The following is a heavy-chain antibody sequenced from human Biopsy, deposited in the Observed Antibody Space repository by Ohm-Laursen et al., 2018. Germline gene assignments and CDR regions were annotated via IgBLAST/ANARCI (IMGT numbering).Heavy chain of an antibody. D-gene: IGHD3-16*01. J-gene: IGHJ3*01. CDR2: ISPNSGGT. V-gene: IGHV1-2*02. CDR3: ARDIMNRIAGLVARSDVFDV. CDR1: GYAVNDYF. Sequence: SSVTVSCKGSGYAVNDYFLHWLRQAPGPGPEWMGWISPNSGGTNYAQKFQGRVTMTTDTSTSTVYLELRRLISDDTAVYYCARDIMNRIAGLVARSDVFDVWGQGTLVTVSS.